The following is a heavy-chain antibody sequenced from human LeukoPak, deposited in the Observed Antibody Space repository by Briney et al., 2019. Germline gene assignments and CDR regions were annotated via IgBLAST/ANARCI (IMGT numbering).Heavy chain of an antibody. V-gene: IGHV3-74*01. Sequence: PGGSLRLSCAAAGFTFSKDWMRWVRQAPGKGLESVSRINADGTVTTYAASVKGRFTVSRDNADNTMLLQLNSVRDEDTAVYYCATKQSPAPPPDSWGQGTPVTVSS. D-gene: IGHD1-14*01. CDR2: INADGTVT. CDR3: ATKQSPAPPPDS. J-gene: IGHJ4*02. CDR1: GFTFSKDW.